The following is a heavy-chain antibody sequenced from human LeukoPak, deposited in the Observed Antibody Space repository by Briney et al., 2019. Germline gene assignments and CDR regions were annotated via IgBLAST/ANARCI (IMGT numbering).Heavy chain of an antibody. CDR1: GFTFSNYV. CDR3: AKVLDYGDPSGRIDY. J-gene: IGHJ4*02. Sequence: GGSLRLSCAASGFTFSNYVMHWVRQAPGKGLEWVTFIRYDGSNKYYADSVKDRFTVSRDNSKNTLYLQMNSLRAEDTAVYYCAKVLDYGDPSGRIDYWGQGTLVTVSS. CDR2: IRYDGSNK. D-gene: IGHD4-17*01. V-gene: IGHV3-30*02.